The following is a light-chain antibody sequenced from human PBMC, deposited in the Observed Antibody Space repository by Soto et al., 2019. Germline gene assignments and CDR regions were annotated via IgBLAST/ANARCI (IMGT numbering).Light chain of an antibody. CDR1: SSDVGAYDY. Sequence: QSALTQPASVSGSPGQSITISCTGTSSDVGAYDYVSWYQQHPGKAPKFMLYEVSNRPSGLSNPFSGSKSGNTASLTISGLQAEDEADYYCSSYTTSNTWVFGGGTKVTVL. J-gene: IGLJ3*02. CDR3: SSYTTSNTWV. CDR2: EVS. V-gene: IGLV2-14*01.